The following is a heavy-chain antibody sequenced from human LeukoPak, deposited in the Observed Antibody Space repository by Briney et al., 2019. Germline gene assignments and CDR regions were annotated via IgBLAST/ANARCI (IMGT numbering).Heavy chain of an antibody. CDR1: GFTFSSYA. Sequence: GGSLRLSCAASGFTFSSYAMSWVRQAPGKGLEWVSAISGSGGSTYYADSVKGRFTISRDNSKNTLYLQMNSLRAEDTAVYYCAKQTPMITFGGVIGWFDPWGQGTLVTVSS. CDR3: AKQTPMITFGGVIGWFDP. D-gene: IGHD3-16*01. CDR2: ISGSGGST. J-gene: IGHJ5*02. V-gene: IGHV3-23*01.